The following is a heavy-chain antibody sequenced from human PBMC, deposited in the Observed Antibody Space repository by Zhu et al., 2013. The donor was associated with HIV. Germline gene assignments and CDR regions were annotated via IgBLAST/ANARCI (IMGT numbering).Heavy chain of an antibody. CDR2: IFRAFGSA. V-gene: IGHV1-69*01. D-gene: IGHD3-10*01. Sequence: QVHLVQSGAEVKRPGSSVKVSCKTSGGPFRLYNLNWVRQAPGQRLEWMGGIFRAFGSATYSQNFQDRVTITSDEPTGTAYMELRRLRSEDTAVYYCARSKRTLAPIEVRFATPAPDEKFFFDSWGQGTLVTVSS. CDR3: ARSKRTLAPIEVRFATPAPDEKFFFDS. CDR1: GGPFRLYN. J-gene: IGHJ4*02.